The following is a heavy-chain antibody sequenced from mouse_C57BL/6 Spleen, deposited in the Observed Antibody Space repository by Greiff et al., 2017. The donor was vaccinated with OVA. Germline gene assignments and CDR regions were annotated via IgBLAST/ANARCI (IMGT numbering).Heavy chain of an antibody. Sequence: EVQLQESGPGLVKPSQSLSLTCSVTGYSITSGYYWNWIRQFPGNKLEWMGYISYDGSNNYNPSLKNRISITRDTSKNQFFLKLNSVTTEDTATYYCARAEHYGSSRFDYWGQGTTLTVSS. CDR1: GYSITSGYY. J-gene: IGHJ2*01. V-gene: IGHV3-6*01. CDR3: ARAEHYGSSRFDY. D-gene: IGHD1-1*01. CDR2: ISYDGSN.